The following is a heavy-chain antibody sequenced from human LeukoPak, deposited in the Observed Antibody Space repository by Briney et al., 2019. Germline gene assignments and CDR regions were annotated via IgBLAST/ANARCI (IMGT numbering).Heavy chain of an antibody. Sequence: SSETLSLTCAVSGGSVSSSNWWTWVRQPQGKGLEWIGEIYLSGSTNYNPSLKSRVTISIDKSKNQFSLKLSSMTAADTAVYYCARGGVIPADWGQGTLDTVSS. J-gene: IGHJ4*02. CDR3: ARGGVIPAD. CDR1: GGSVSSSNW. V-gene: IGHV4-4*02. D-gene: IGHD2-2*01. CDR2: IYLSGST.